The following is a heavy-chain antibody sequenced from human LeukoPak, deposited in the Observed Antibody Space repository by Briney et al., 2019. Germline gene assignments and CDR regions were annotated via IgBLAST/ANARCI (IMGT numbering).Heavy chain of an antibody. V-gene: IGHV1-69*13. CDR2: IIPIFGTA. Sequence: ASVKVSCKASGGTFSSYAISWVRQAPGQGLEWMGGIIPIFGTANYAQKFQGRVTITADESTSTAYMELSSLRSEDTAVYYCARDFSGYYGHYFDYWGQGTLVTVSS. CDR3: ARDFSGYYGHYFDY. J-gene: IGHJ4*02. D-gene: IGHD3-22*01. CDR1: GGTFSSYA.